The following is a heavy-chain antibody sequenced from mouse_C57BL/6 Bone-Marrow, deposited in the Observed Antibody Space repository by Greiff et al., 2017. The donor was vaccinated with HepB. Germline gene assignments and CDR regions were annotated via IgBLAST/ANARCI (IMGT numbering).Heavy chain of an antibody. CDR3: TREDVWFAY. V-gene: IGHV1-18*01. J-gene: IGHJ3*01. CDR2: INPNTGGT. Sequence: EVQLQQSGPELVKPGASVKIPCKASGYTFTDYNMDWVKQSHGNSLEWIGDINPNTGGTNYNQKFKGKATLTVDKSSSAAYMELRSLTSEDTAVYYCTREDVWFAYWGQGTIVTVSA. CDR1: GYTFTDYN.